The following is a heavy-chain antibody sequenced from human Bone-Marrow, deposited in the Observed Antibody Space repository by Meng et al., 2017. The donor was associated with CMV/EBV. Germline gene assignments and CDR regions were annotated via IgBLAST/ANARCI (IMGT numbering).Heavy chain of an antibody. V-gene: IGHV4-31*03. CDR2: IYYTGT. CDR3: ARMRGSGSEDY. J-gene: IGHJ4*02. D-gene: IGHD3-10*01. Sequence: SETLSLTCTVSGGSIKNPNYYWSWNRQRPGKGLEWLGYIYYTGTYYNPSLTSRIVISLDSSNNRYSLTLRSVTAADTALYYCARMRGSGSEDYWGPGNLVTFSS. CDR1: GGSIKNPNYY.